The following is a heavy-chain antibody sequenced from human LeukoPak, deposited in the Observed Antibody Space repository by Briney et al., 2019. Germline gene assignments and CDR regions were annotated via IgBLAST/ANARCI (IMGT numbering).Heavy chain of an antibody. Sequence: SETLSLTCTVSGGSISSSSYYWGWIRQPPGKGLEWIGSIYYSGSTYYNPSLKSRVTISVDTSKNQFSLKLSSVTAADTAVYYCARQEIQLWLTAHFDYWGQGTLVTVSS. D-gene: IGHD5-18*01. CDR3: ARQEIQLWLTAHFDY. J-gene: IGHJ4*02. CDR1: GGSISSSSYY. CDR2: IYYSGST. V-gene: IGHV4-39*01.